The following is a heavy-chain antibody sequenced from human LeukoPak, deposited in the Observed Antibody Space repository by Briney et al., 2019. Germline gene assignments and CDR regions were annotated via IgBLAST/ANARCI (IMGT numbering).Heavy chain of an antibody. D-gene: IGHD5-18*01. Sequence: GGSLRLSCAASGFTFSSYAMSWVRQAPGKGLEWVSAISASGGSTYYADSVKGRFTISRDNSKNTLFLQMNSLRAEDTAVYYCAKRDSYGWDFDYWGQGTLVTVSS. J-gene: IGHJ4*02. CDR3: AKRDSYGWDFDY. CDR2: ISASGGST. V-gene: IGHV3-23*01. CDR1: GFTFSSYA.